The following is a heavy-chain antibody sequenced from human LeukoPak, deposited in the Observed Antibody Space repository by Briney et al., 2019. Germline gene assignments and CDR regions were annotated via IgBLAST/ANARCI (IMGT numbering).Heavy chain of an antibody. CDR2: IYYSGSP. J-gene: IGHJ5*02. V-gene: IGHV4-39*07. D-gene: IGHD6-6*01. Sequence: SETLSLTCTVSGGSISSSSYYWGWIRQPPGKGLEWIGSIYYSGSPYYNPSLKSRVTISVDTSKNQFSLKLSSVTAADTAVYYCARSSIAARYLFDPWGQGTLVTVSS. CDR1: GGSISSSSYY. CDR3: ARSSIAARYLFDP.